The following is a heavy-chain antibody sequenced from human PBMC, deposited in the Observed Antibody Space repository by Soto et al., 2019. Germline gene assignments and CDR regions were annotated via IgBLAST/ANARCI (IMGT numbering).Heavy chain of an antibody. CDR3: AHSRCGGDCLQSYSSHYYCGMDV. D-gene: IGHD2-21*02. CDR2: IYWDDDK. CDR1: GFSLSTGGVG. V-gene: IGHV2-5*02. Sequence: QITLKESGPSLVKPTQTLTLTCTFSGFSLSTGGVGVGWIRQPPGKALEWLALIYWDDDKRYSPSLRSRLTVTKDTSKNQVVLTMTNTDPVDTATYYCAHSRCGGDCLQSYSSHYYCGMDVWGQGTTVTVSS. J-gene: IGHJ6*02.